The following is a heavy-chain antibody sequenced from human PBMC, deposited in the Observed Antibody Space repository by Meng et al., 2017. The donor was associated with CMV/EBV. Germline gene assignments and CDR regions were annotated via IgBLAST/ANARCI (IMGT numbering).Heavy chain of an antibody. D-gene: IGHD3-10*01. J-gene: IGHJ4*02. CDR3: SYGGGY. CDR1: GFTVSSNY. Sequence: GESLKISCAASGFTVSSNYMSWARQAPGKGLEWVSVIYSGGSTYYADSVKGRFTISRDNSKNTLYLQMNSLRAEDTAVYYCSYGGGYWGQGTLVTVSS. V-gene: IGHV3-53*01. CDR2: IYSGGST.